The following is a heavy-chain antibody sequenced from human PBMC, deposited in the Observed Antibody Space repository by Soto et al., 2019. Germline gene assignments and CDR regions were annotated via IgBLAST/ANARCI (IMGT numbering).Heavy chain of an antibody. Sequence: QVQLQESGPGLVKPSQTLSLTCSVSGASVSTGDYYWSWIRQPPGKGLEWIAYIYYSGSTYYNPSLNSRVTISIDTAKNQFSLKLSSVTAADTAVYYCALAGAVGARYWGQGTLVTVSS. CDR1: GASVSTGDYY. CDR2: IYYSGST. D-gene: IGHD1-26*01. V-gene: IGHV4-30-4*01. J-gene: IGHJ4*02. CDR3: ALAGAVGARY.